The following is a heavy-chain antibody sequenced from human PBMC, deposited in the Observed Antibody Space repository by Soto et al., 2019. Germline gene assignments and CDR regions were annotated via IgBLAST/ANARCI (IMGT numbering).Heavy chain of an antibody. CDR3: ARDRWAFSKYDGMDV. D-gene: IGHD4-4*01. CDR2: IWFDGYNK. V-gene: IGHV3-33*08. CDR1: GFTFSSYG. Sequence: GGSLRLSCAASGFTFSSYGMHWVRQAPGKGLEWVALIWFDGYNKYYADSVKGRFTISRDNSKNTVYLQMNSLRVEDTAVYYCARDRWAFSKYDGMDVWGQGNTVTVSS. J-gene: IGHJ6*02.